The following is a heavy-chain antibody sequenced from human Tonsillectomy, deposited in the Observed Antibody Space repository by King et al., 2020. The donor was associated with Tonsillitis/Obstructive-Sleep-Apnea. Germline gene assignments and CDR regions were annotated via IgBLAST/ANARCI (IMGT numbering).Heavy chain of an antibody. J-gene: IGHJ4*02. CDR2: ISYDRSDK. Sequence: VQLVESGGGVVQPGRSLRLSCAASGFTFTSYALHWVRQAPGKGLEWLAVISYDRSDKLYADSVKGRFTISRDNSKNTVYLHMNSLRAEDTAVYYCARVRVPTATTPDYWGQGTLVTVSS. CDR3: ARVRVPTATTPDY. CDR1: GFTFTSYA. D-gene: IGHD2-2*01. V-gene: IGHV3-30*04.